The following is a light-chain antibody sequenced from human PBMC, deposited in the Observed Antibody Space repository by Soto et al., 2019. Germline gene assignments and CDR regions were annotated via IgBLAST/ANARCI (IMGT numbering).Light chain of an antibody. CDR2: EGT. J-gene: IGLJ3*02. Sequence: QSALTQPASVSGSPGQSITISCTGTSSDVDGYNYVSWYQYHPGKAPKLMIYEGTKRPSGVSNRFSGSKSGNTASLTISGLQAEDEADYFCCSYAGSSTLVFGGGTKLTVL. CDR1: SSDVDGYNY. CDR3: CSYAGSSTLV. V-gene: IGLV2-23*01.